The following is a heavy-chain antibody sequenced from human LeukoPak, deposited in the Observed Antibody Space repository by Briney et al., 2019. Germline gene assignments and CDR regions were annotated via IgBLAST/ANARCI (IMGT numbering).Heavy chain of an antibody. CDR2: IIPIFGTA. Sequence: SVKVSCKASGGTFSSYAISWVRQAPGQGLEWMGGIIPIFGTANHAQKFQGRVTITTDESTSTAYMELSSLRSEDTAVYYCARDSVPYYYDSSGYYYFDYWGQGTLVTVSS. J-gene: IGHJ4*02. D-gene: IGHD3-22*01. V-gene: IGHV1-69*05. CDR1: GGTFSSYA. CDR3: ARDSVPYYYDSSGYYYFDY.